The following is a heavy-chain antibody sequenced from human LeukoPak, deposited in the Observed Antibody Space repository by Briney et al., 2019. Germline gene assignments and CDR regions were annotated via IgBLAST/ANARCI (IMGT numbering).Heavy chain of an antibody. CDR2: ISYDGSNK. D-gene: IGHD3-9*01. J-gene: IGHJ4*02. CDR1: GFTFSSYG. Sequence: TGRSLRLSCAASGFTFSSYGLHWVRQAPVKGLEWVAVISYDGSNKYYADSVKGRFTISRDSSKNTLYLQMNSLRAEDTAVYYCGKAYYDILTGYYKPVDYWGQGTLVTVSS. CDR3: GKAYYDILTGYYKPVDY. V-gene: IGHV3-30*18.